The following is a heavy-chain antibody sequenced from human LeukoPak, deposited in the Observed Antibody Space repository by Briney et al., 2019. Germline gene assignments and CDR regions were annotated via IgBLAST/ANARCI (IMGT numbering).Heavy chain of an antibody. CDR1: GFTVSNTY. CDR2: IYTGGHI. J-gene: IGHJ3*02. D-gene: IGHD6-19*01. CDR3: ARDRRSGWGHAFDI. Sequence: GGSLRLSCTASGFTVSNTYVTWVRQAPVKGLDWVSVIYTGGHIYYADSVKGRFTISSDYSKNTVYLQLNNLRAEDTAIYYCARDRRSGWGHAFDIWGHGTLVTVSS. V-gene: IGHV3-53*01.